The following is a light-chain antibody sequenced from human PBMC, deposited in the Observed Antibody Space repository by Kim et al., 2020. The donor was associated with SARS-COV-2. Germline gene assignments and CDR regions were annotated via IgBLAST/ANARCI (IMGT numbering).Light chain of an antibody. CDR2: WAS. J-gene: IGKJ5*01. CDR1: QSVLYSSNNKNY. CDR3: QQYYNTPIT. V-gene: IGKV4-1*01. Sequence: ATINCKSSQSVLYSSNNKNYLAWYQQKPGQPPKLLIYWASTRDSGVPDRFSGSGSGTDFTLTISSLQAEDVAVYYCQQYYNTPITFGQGTRLEIK.